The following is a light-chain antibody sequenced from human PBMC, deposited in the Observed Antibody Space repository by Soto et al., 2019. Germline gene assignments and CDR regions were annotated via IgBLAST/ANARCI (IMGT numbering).Light chain of an antibody. CDR1: QSISRY. J-gene: IGKJ1*01. V-gene: IGKV1-39*01. CDR3: QQSYGIPWT. CDR2: AAS. Sequence: GERVILTFRASQSISRYLNWYQRKPGRAPKLLVYAASNLQSGVPSRFSGSGSETDFTLTINSLQPEDFATYYCQQSYGIPWTFGQGTKVDIK.